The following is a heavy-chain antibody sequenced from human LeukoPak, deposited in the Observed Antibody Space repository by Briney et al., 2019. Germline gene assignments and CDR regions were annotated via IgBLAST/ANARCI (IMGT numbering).Heavy chain of an antibody. CDR3: ARTAMANRKFDY. J-gene: IGHJ4*02. CDR1: GYTFTGYY. D-gene: IGHD5-18*01. Sequence: GASVKVSCKASGYTFTGYYMHWVRQAPGQGLEWMGWINPNSGNTNYAQKLQGRVTMTTDTSTSTVYMELRSLRSDDTAVYYCARTAMANRKFDYWGQGTLVTVSS. CDR2: INPNSGNT. V-gene: IGHV1-18*04.